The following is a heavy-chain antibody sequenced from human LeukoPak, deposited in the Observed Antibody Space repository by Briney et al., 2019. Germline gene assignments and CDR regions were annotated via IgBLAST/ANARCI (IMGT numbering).Heavy chain of an antibody. J-gene: IGHJ3*02. V-gene: IGHV3-33*06. CDR2: IWNDGSNK. CDR3: AKSPAVDAAFDI. D-gene: IGHD2-15*01. CDR1: GFTFSSYG. Sequence: QPGRSLRPSCAASGFTFSSYGMHWVRQAPGKGLEWVAVIWNDGSNKYYADSVKGRFTISRDNSKNTLYLQMNSLGAEDTAVYYCAKSPAVDAAFDIWGQGTMVTVSS.